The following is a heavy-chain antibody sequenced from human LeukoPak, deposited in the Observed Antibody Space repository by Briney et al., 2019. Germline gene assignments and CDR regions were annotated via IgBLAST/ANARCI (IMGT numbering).Heavy chain of an antibody. J-gene: IGHJ3*02. Sequence: SETLSLTCTVPGGSISNYYWIWIRQPPGRGLEWSGYIYYSGGTNYNPSLKSRVTISVDTSKNQFSLKLSSVTAADTAVYYCARVSNDYGGNGAFDIWGQGTMVTVSS. CDR3: ARVSNDYGGNGAFDI. CDR1: GGSISNYY. V-gene: IGHV4-59*01. D-gene: IGHD4-23*01. CDR2: IYYSGGT.